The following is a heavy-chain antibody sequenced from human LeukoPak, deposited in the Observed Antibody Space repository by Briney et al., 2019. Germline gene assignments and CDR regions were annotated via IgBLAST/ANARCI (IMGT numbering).Heavy chain of an antibody. CDR1: GFTFSNAW. Sequence: PGGSLRLSCAASGFTFSNAWMSWVRQAPGKGLEWVGRIKSKTDGGTTDYAAPVKGRFTISRDDSKNTLYLQMNSLKTEDTAVYYCTTSGGYYYDSSSPDYWGQGTLVTVSS. V-gene: IGHV3-15*01. CDR2: IKSKTDGGTT. D-gene: IGHD3-22*01. CDR3: TTSGGYYYDSSSPDY. J-gene: IGHJ4*02.